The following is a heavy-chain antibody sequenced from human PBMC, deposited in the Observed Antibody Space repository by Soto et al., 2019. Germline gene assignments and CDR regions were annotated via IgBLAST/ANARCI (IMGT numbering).Heavy chain of an antibody. J-gene: IGHJ4*02. CDR2: IWFDGSNK. CDR1: GFTFSSYG. D-gene: IGHD1-20*01. Sequence: QVQLVESGGGVVQPGRSLRLSCAASGFTFSSYGMHWVRQAPGKGLEWVAVIWFDGSNKYYADSVKGRFTISRDNSKNTPYLQMHSLRAEDTAVYYCARVGITATTFRGFDYWGQGTLVTVSS. CDR3: ARVGITATTFRGFDY. V-gene: IGHV3-33*01.